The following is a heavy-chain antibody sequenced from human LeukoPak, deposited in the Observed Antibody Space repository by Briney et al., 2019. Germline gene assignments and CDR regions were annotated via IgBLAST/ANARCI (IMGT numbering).Heavy chain of an antibody. Sequence: PGGSLRLSCAASGFTFSSYGMHWVRQAPGKGLEWVAVIWYGGSNKYYADSVKGRLTISRDNAKNSLYLQMNSLRVEDTAVYYCARGGMSYYDFWSGHSEFQHWGQGTLVTVSS. D-gene: IGHD3-3*01. CDR2: IWYGGSNK. V-gene: IGHV3-33*08. CDR3: ARGGMSYYDFWSGHSEFQH. J-gene: IGHJ1*01. CDR1: GFTFSSYG.